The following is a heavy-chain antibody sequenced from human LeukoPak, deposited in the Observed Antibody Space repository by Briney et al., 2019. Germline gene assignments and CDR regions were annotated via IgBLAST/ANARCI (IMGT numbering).Heavy chain of an antibody. V-gene: IGHV5-51*01. J-gene: IGHJ4*02. CDR3: ARVSSSGYYYPFDY. D-gene: IGHD3-22*01. Sequence: GESLKISCQGSGYSFTTYWIGWVRQMPGKGLEWMGIIYPGDSDTRYSPSFQGQVTISADKSISTAYLQWSSLKAPDTAMFYCARVSSSGYYYPFDYWGQGTLVTVSS. CDR2: IYPGDSDT. CDR1: GYSFTTYW.